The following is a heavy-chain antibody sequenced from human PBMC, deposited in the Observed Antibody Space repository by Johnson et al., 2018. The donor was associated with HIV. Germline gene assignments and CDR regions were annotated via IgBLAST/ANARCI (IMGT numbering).Heavy chain of an antibody. CDR1: GFTFDDYG. Sequence: VQLVESGGGVVRPGGSLRLSCAASGFTFDDYGMSWVRQAPGKGLEWVSYISSSGSTIYYADSVKGRFTISSDNAKNSLYLQMNSLRAEDTAVYYCVKGIDSSSWYAFDIWGQGTMVTVSS. CDR2: ISSSGSTI. CDR3: VKGIDSSSWYAFDI. J-gene: IGHJ3*02. V-gene: IGHV3-48*04. D-gene: IGHD6-13*01.